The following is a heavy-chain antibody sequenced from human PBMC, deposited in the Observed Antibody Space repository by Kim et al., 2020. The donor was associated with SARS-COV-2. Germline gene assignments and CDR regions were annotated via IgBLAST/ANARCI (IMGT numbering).Heavy chain of an antibody. Sequence: GGSLRLSCAASGFTFSSFAMTWVRQAPGKGLEWVSILSDSGGDTFYADSVKGRFTISRDNSKNTLYLQMNSLRAEDTAVYYCAKKGITARGQWYFDLWGRGPLVTVSS. CDR2: LSDSGGDT. CDR1: GFTFSSFA. D-gene: IGHD6-13*01. CDR3: AKKGITARGQWYFDL. J-gene: IGHJ2*01. V-gene: IGHV3-23*01.